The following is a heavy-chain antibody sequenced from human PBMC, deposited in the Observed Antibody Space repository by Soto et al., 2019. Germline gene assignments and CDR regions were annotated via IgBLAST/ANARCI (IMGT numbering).Heavy chain of an antibody. V-gene: IGHV1-46*03. CDR1: GFTFTSYY. J-gene: IGHJ6*02. CDR2: ITPSGDST. CDR3: AREYYDSSGQFYHYYGMDA. D-gene: IGHD3-22*01. Sequence: GASVKVSCKASGFTFTSYYMHWVRQAPGQGLEWMGIITPSGDSTSYAQKFQGRVTMTRHTSTSTVCMELSSLRSEDTAVYYCAREYYDSSGQFYHYYGMDAWGQGTTVTVSS.